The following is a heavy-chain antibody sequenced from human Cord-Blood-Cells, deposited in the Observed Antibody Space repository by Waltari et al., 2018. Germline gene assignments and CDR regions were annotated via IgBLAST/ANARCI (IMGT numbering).Heavy chain of an antibody. J-gene: IGHJ4*02. CDR2: ISGSGGST. CDR1: GFTFSSYA. D-gene: IGHD3-3*01. CDR3: AKACYDFWSGYHYYFDY. V-gene: IGHV3-23*01. Sequence: EVQLLESGGGLVQPGGSLRLSCAASGFTFSSYAMSWVRQAPGKGLEWVSAISGSGGSTYYADSVKGRFTISRDNSKNTLYLQMNSLRAEDTAVYYCAKACYDFWSGYHYYFDYWGQGTLVTVSS.